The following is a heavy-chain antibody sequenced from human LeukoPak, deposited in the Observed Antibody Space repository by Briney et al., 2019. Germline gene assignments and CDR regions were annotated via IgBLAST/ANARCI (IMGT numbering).Heavy chain of an antibody. CDR2: IWYDGSNK. CDR3: ARGYQLHHYYYYGMDV. J-gene: IGHJ6*04. D-gene: IGHD2-2*01. Sequence: GGSLRLSCAASGFTFSSYGMYWVRQAPGKGLEWVAVIWYDGSNKYYADSVKGRFTISRDNSKNTLYLQMNSLRAEDTAVYYCARGYQLHHYYYYGMDVWGKGTTVTVSS. CDR1: GFTFSSYG. V-gene: IGHV3-33*08.